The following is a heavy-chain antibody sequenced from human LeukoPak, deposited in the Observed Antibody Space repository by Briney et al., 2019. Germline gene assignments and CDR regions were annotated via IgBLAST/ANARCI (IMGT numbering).Heavy chain of an antibody. D-gene: IGHD3-10*01. V-gene: IGHV4-59*08. CDR3: ASDEEFSWFFY. CDR2: IYYSGST. J-gene: IGHJ4*02. CDR1: GGSISSYY. Sequence: PSETLSLTCTVSGGSISSYYWSWIRQPPGKGLEWIGYIYYSGSTNYNPSLKSRVTISVDTSKNQLSLKLTSVTAADTAVYYCASDEEFSWFFYWGQGTLVTVSS.